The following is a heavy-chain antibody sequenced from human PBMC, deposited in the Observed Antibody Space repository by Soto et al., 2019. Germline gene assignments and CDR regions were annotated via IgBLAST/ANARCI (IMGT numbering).Heavy chain of an antibody. CDR2: IYYSGST. J-gene: IGHJ6*02. D-gene: IGHD6-13*01. Sequence: QVQLQESGPGLVKPSQTLSLTCTVSGGSISSGGYYWSWICQHPGKGLEWIGYIYYSGSTYYNPSLKSRVTISVDTSKNQFSLKLSSVTAADTAVYYCARHDGIAAAGLYGMDVWGQGTTVTVSS. CDR1: GGSISSGGYY. V-gene: IGHV4-31*03. CDR3: ARHDGIAAAGLYGMDV.